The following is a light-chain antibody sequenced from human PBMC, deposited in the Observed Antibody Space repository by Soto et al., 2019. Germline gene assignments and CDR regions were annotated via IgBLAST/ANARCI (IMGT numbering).Light chain of an antibody. J-gene: IGLJ1*01. Sequence: QSVLTRPPSASGSPGQSVTISCTGTSSDVGAYIFVSWYQQHPGKAPKLMIYDVDRRPPGVPDRFFGSKSGNTASLTVSGLQAEDEADYYCVSFAGGTYVFGTGTKATVL. CDR1: SSDVGAYIF. V-gene: IGLV2-8*01. CDR3: VSFAGGTYV. CDR2: DVD.